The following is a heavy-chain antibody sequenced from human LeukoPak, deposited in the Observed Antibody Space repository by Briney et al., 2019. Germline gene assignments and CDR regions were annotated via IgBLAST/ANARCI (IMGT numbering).Heavy chain of an antibody. V-gene: IGHV3-11*04. CDR3: ARVRDENWFDP. Sequence: PGGSLRLSCAASGFTFSDYYMSWIPQAPGKGLEWVSYIRSSGSTIYYADSVKGRFTISRDNAKNSLYLQMNSLRAEDTAVYYGARVRDENWFDPGGQGTLVTVSS. J-gene: IGHJ5*02. CDR1: GFTFSDYY. CDR2: IRSSGSTI.